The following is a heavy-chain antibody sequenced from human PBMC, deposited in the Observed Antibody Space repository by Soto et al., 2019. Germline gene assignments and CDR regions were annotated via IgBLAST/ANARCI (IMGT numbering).Heavy chain of an antibody. D-gene: IGHD3-9*01. CDR3: ARGGYYDILTGYFNWFDP. Sequence: QVQLQESGPGLVKPSGTLSLTCAVSGGSISSSNWWSWVRQPPGKGLEWIGEIYHSGSTNYNPSLNSRVTISVDKSKNQFSLKLSSVTAADTAVYYCARGGYYDILTGYFNWFDPWGQGTLVTVSS. CDR2: IYHSGST. J-gene: IGHJ5*02. V-gene: IGHV4-4*02. CDR1: GGSISSSNW.